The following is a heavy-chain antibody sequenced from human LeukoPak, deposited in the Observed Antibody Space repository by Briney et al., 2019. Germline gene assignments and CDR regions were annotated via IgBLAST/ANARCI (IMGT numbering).Heavy chain of an antibody. D-gene: IGHD3-22*01. CDR3: ARDCHDTYYYDSSGYYSYFDY. Sequence: ASVKVSCKASGYTFTSYDISWVRQAPGQGLEWMGWISAYNGNTNYAQKLQGRVTMTTDTSTSTAYMELRSLRSDDTAVYYCARDCHDTYYYDSSGYYSYFDYWGQGTLVTVSS. V-gene: IGHV1-18*01. CDR2: ISAYNGNT. J-gene: IGHJ4*02. CDR1: GYTFTSYD.